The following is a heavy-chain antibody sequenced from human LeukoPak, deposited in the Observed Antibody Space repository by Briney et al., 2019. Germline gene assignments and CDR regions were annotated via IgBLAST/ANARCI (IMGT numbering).Heavy chain of an antibody. CDR3: AKVLWGSYRVPDAFDI. CDR2: ISGGGSST. Sequence: PGGSLRLSCAASPFTFSAYAMSWVRQAPGKGLEWVSTISGGGSSTYYTDSVKGRFTISRDNSKNTLYLQMNSLRAEDTAVYYCAKVLWGSYRVPDAFDIWGQGTMVTVSS. D-gene: IGHD3-16*02. V-gene: IGHV3-23*01. CDR1: PFTFSAYA. J-gene: IGHJ3*02.